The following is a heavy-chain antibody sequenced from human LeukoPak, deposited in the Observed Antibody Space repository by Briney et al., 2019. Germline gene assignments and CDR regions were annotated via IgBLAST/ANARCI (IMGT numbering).Heavy chain of an antibody. D-gene: IGHD3-22*01. CDR3: ARAPSEIGGYYPEYFRH. CDR2: IKSDGST. V-gene: IGHV3-74*01. Sequence: GGSLRLSCAASGFTFSTYWMHWVRQAPGKGLVWVSRIKSDGSTNYADSVKGRFTISRDNAKNTVSLQMNSLRPEDTGVYYCARAPSEIGGYYPEYFRHWGQGTLATVSS. CDR1: GFTFSTYW. J-gene: IGHJ1*01.